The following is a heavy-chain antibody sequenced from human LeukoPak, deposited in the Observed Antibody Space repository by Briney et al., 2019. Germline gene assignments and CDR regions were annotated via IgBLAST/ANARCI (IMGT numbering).Heavy chain of an antibody. CDR2: IYPGDSDT. Sequence: GESLKISCKNSGYNFTSYRIGWVRQMTGKGLEWMGIIYPGDSDTRYSPSFQGQVTISADKSINTAYLQWSSLKASDTAMYYCARHSPDSSGYYSDYWGQGTLVTVSS. V-gene: IGHV5-51*01. D-gene: IGHD3-22*01. CDR1: GYNFTSYR. J-gene: IGHJ4*02. CDR3: ARHSPDSSGYYSDY.